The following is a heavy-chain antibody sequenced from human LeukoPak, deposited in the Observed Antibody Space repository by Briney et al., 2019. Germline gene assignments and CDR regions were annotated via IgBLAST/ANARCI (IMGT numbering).Heavy chain of an antibody. CDR2: INPSGGGT. D-gene: IGHD6-19*01. J-gene: IGHJ4*02. Sequence: PEASVKVSCKASGYTFTSYYMHWVRQAPGQGLEWMGIINPSGGGTSYAQKFQGRVTMTRDTSTRTVYVEVSSLKPEDTAVYYCARQGAYSSAIGMGYWGQGTLVTVSS. CDR1: GYTFTSYY. V-gene: IGHV1-46*01. CDR3: ARQGAYSSAIGMGY.